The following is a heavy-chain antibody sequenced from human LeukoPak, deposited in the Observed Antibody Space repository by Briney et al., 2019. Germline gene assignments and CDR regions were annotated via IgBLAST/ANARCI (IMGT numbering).Heavy chain of an antibody. J-gene: IGHJ4*02. CDR2: ISFSGSTI. CDR3: AVVPYPGYSSGWYGFDY. CDR1: GFTVSDYY. Sequence: PGGSLRLSCAASGFTVSDYYMTWIRQAPGKGLDWVSYISFSGSTIYYADSVKGRFTISRDTAKNSLYLQMNSLRAGDTAVYYCAVVPYPGYSSGWYGFDYWGQGTLVTVSS. V-gene: IGHV3-11*04. D-gene: IGHD6-19*01.